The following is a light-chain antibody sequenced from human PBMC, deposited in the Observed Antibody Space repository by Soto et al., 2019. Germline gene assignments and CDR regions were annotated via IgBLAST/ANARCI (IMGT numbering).Light chain of an antibody. CDR2: AAS. CDR3: QQSYSTLYT. Sequence: DIQMTQSPSSLSASVGDRVTITCRASQTINKNLNWYQQKPGKAPKLLIYAASSLQSGVPSRFSGSGSGTDFTLTISSLQPEDFATYYCQQSYSTLYTFGQGTKLEIK. J-gene: IGKJ2*01. CDR1: QTINKN. V-gene: IGKV1-39*01.